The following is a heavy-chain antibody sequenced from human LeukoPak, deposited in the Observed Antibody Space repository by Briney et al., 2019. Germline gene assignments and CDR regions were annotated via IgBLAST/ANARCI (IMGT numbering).Heavy chain of an antibody. V-gene: IGHV4-34*01. J-gene: IGHJ5*02. CDR3: ARVRGRWFDP. CDR1: GGSFSGYY. D-gene: IGHD3-10*01. CDR2: INHSGST. Sequence: PSETLSLTCAVYGGSFSGYYWSWIRQPPGKGLEWIGEINHSGSTNYNPSLKSRVTISVDTSKNQFSLKLSSVTAADTAVYYCARVRGRWFDPWGQRTLVTVSS.